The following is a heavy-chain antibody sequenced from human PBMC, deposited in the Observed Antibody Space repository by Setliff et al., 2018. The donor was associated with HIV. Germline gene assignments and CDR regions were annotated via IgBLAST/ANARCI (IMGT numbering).Heavy chain of an antibody. CDR2: ISHNGTDT. D-gene: IGHD1-1*01. Sequence: PGGSLRLSCTGSEFTFSKYAMNWVRQAPGKGLEWVSGISHNGTDTHYADSLKGRFAVSRDNSNNTLFLQMHNLRADDTAVYYCAKVAPLPGTMDVWGQGTTVTVSS. J-gene: IGHJ6*02. CDR1: EFTFSKYA. V-gene: IGHV3-23*05. CDR3: AKVAPLPGTMDV.